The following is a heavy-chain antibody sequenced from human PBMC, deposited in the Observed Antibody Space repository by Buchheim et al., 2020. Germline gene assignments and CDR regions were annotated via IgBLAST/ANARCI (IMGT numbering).Heavy chain of an antibody. V-gene: IGHV3-30*18. CDR3: AKDPNSSGNYGMDV. CDR1: GFSFSSYG. D-gene: IGHD6-19*01. CDR2: ISYDGSNK. J-gene: IGHJ6*02. Sequence: QVQLVESGGGVVQPGRSLRLSCAASGFSFSSYGMHWVRQAPGKGLEWVAVISYDGSNKYCGDSVKGRFTISRDNSKNKLHLQMNSLRAEDTAVYYCAKDPNSSGNYGMDVWGQGTT.